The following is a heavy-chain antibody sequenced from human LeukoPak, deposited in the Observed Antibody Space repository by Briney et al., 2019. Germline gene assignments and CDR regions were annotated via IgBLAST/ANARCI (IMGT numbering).Heavy chain of an antibody. V-gene: IGHV1-8*03. Sequence: ASVKVSCKASGHTFTSYDINWVRQATGQGLEWMGWMNPNSGNTGYAQKFQGRVTITRNTSISTAYMELSSLRSEDTAVYYCARRAVAGDDAFDIWGQGTMVTVSS. CDR1: GHTFTSYD. J-gene: IGHJ3*02. CDR3: ARRAVAGDDAFDI. D-gene: IGHD6-19*01. CDR2: MNPNSGNT.